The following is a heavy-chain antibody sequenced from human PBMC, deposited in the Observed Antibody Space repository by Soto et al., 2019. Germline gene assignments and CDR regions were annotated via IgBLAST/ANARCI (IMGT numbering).Heavy chain of an antibody. J-gene: IGHJ4*02. Sequence: QVQLVQSGAEVKKPGSSVTVSCTASGGTFNSYTITWVRQAPGQRLEWVGRVNPIVGMSSSASKFQDRVTMTADKSTSKAYMDLTGLNSEATAVYYGATSCGSGSTHFDSWGQGTLVTVSS. CDR2: VNPIVGMS. CDR1: GGTFNSYT. V-gene: IGHV1-69*02. D-gene: IGHD3-10*01. CDR3: ATSCGSGSTHFDS.